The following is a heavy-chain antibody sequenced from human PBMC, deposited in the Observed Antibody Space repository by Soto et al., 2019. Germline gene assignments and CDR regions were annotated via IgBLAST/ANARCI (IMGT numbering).Heavy chain of an antibody. CDR1: GGPFSGYY. Sequence: LSLTCAGYGGPFSGYYWSWIRQPPGKGLEWIGEINHSGSTNYNPSLKSRVTISVDTSKNQFSLKLSSVTAADTAVYYCARWSSTSCYFDYWGQGTLVTVSS. J-gene: IGHJ4*02. CDR2: INHSGST. CDR3: ARWSSTSCYFDY. V-gene: IGHV4-34*01. D-gene: IGHD2-2*01.